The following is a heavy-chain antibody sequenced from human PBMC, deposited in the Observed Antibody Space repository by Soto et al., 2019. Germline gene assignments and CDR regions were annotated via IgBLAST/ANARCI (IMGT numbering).Heavy chain of an antibody. Sequence: QGQLVQSGAEVKKPGSSVKVSCKASGDTFSSFAISWVRQAPGQGLEWMGGISPIFRTPRYAQKFQGRVTITAEEFTSTAYMELSSLTSEDTAVYYCARDKDREQLGVNYYYALDVWGQGTTVIVSS. CDR2: ISPIFRTP. CDR1: GDTFSSFA. CDR3: ARDKDREQLGVNYYYALDV. D-gene: IGHD1-1*01. V-gene: IGHV1-69*12. J-gene: IGHJ6*02.